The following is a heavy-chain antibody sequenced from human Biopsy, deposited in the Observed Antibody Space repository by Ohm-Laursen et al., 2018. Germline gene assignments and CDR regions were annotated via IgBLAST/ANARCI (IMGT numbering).Heavy chain of an antibody. CDR3: VRGYSSSWSGYLDY. CDR2: ISWDGGSE. Sequence: SLRLSCAASGFTFDDHVMHWVRQAPGKGLEWVSGISWDGGSEGYADSVKGRFTISRDNAKNSLFLQMNSLTTEDTALYYCVRGYSSSWSGYLDYWGQGTLVTVSP. J-gene: IGHJ4*02. CDR1: GFTFDDHV. D-gene: IGHD3-3*01. V-gene: IGHV3-9*01.